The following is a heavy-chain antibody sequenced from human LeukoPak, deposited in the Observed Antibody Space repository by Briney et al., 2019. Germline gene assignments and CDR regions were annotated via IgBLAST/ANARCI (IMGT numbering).Heavy chain of an antibody. CDR3: ARVGWARYYGSGSYNFWFDP. Sequence: SETLSLTCTVSGGSISSYYWSWIRQPPGKGLEWIGYIYYSGSTNYNPSLRSRVTISVDTSKNQFSLKLSSVTAADTAVYYCARVGWARYYGSGSYNFWFDPWGQGTLVTVSS. CDR1: GGSISSYY. CDR2: IYYSGST. D-gene: IGHD3-10*01. J-gene: IGHJ5*02. V-gene: IGHV4-59*01.